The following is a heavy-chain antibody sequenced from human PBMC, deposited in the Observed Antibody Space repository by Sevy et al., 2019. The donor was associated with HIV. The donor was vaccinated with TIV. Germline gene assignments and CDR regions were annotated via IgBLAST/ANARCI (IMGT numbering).Heavy chain of an antibody. Sequence: GGSLRLSYAASGFTFSSYGMLWVRQAPGKGLEWVAVIWYDGSNKYYADSVKGRFTISRDNSKNTLYLQMNSLRAEDTAVYYCARDLGPTRYWGQGTLVTVSS. CDR2: IWYDGSNK. D-gene: IGHD2-2*01. CDR3: ARDLGPTRY. CDR1: GFTFSSYG. J-gene: IGHJ4*02. V-gene: IGHV3-33*01.